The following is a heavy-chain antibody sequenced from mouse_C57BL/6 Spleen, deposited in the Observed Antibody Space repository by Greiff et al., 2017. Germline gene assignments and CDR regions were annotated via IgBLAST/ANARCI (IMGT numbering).Heavy chain of an antibody. CDR3: ARNSGFDY. J-gene: IGHJ2*01. V-gene: IGHV1-50*01. CDR2: IDPSDSYT. CDR1: GYTFTSYW. Sequence: VKLQQPGAELVKPGASVKLSCKASGYTFTSYWMQWVKQRPGQGLEWIGEIDPSDSYTNYNQKFKGKATLTVDTSSSTAYMQLSSLTSEDSAVYYCARNSGFDYWGQGTTLTVSS. D-gene: IGHD3-1*01.